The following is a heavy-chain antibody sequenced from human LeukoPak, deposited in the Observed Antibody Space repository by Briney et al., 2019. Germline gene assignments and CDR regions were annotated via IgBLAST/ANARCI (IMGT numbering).Heavy chain of an antibody. Sequence: SVKVSCKASGGTFSSYAISWVRQAPGQGLEWMGGIIPIFGTANYAQKFQGRVTITADESTSTAYMELSSLRSEDTAVYYCARDLTPARLVATRSYFDYWGQGTLVTVSS. D-gene: IGHD3-9*01. J-gene: IGHJ4*02. CDR1: GGTFSSYA. V-gene: IGHV1-69*13. CDR3: ARDLTPARLVATRSYFDY. CDR2: IIPIFGTA.